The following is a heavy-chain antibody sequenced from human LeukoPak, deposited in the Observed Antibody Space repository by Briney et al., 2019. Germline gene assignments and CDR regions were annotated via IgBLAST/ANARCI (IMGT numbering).Heavy chain of an antibody. D-gene: IGHD5-12*01. J-gene: IGHJ6*03. V-gene: IGHV1-18*01. CDR2: ISAYNGNT. Sequence: ASVKVSCKASGYTFTSYVISWVRQAPGQGLEWMGWISAYNGNTNYAQKLQGRVTMTTDTSTTTVYMELRSLRSDDTAVYYCARGRSIVATTLDYYYYMDVWGKGTTVTVSS. CDR1: GYTFTSYV. CDR3: ARGRSIVATTLDYYYYMDV.